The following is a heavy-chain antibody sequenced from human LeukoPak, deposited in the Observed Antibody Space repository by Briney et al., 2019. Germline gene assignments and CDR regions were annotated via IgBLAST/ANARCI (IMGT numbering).Heavy chain of an antibody. CDR2: IRSKAYGGTT. CDR3: TRANGYCSGGRCYRYYYYGMDV. D-gene: IGHD2-15*01. J-gene: IGHJ6*02. V-gene: IGHV3-49*04. Sequence: GRSLRLSCTASGFTFGDYAMSWVRQAPGKGLEWVGFIRSKAYGGTTEYAASVKVRFTISRDDSKSIAYLQMNSLKTEDTAVYYCTRANGYCSGGRCYRYYYYGMDVWGQGTTVTVSS. CDR1: GFTFGDYA.